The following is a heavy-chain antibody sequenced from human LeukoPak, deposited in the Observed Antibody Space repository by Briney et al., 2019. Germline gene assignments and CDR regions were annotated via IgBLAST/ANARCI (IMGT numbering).Heavy chain of an antibody. CDR3: ARLRFLEWLLFFDY. CDR1: GFTFSSYS. D-gene: IGHD3-3*01. CDR2: ISSSYI. J-gene: IGHJ4*02. V-gene: IGHV3-21*01. Sequence: PGGSLRLSCAASGFTFSSYSMNWVRQAPGKGLEWVSSISSSYIYYADSVKGRFTISRDNTKNSLHLQMNSLRAEDTAVYYCARLRFLEWLLFFDYWGQGTLVTVSS.